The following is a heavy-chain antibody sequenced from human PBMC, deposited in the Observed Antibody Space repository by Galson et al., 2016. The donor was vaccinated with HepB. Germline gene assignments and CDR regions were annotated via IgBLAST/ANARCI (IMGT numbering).Heavy chain of an antibody. CDR1: GFSFSGSA. CDR3: TRPKTTAIGGRSDY. V-gene: IGHV3-73*01. D-gene: IGHD2-21*02. CDR2: IRSKANSCAT. J-gene: IGHJ4*02. Sequence: SLRLSCAASGFSFSGSAMHWVRQASGKGLEWVGRIRSKANSCATAYAASVKGRFTISRNDSKNTAYLQMNSLKTEDTAVYYCTRPKTTAIGGRSDYWGQGTLVTVSS.